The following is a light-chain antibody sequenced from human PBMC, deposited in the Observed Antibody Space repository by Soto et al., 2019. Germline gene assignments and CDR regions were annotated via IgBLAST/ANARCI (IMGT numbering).Light chain of an antibody. CDR2: DVT. V-gene: IGLV2-14*03. CDR3: SSYTSDTTGV. CDR1: SSDVGGYNY. J-gene: IGLJ1*01. Sequence: QSALTQPASVSGSPGQSIAISCTGTSSDVGGYNYVSWYQQHPGKAPKLMIYDVTTRPSGVSNRFSGSKSGNTAALTISGLQAEDEADYYCSSYTSDTTGVFGTGNKLTVL.